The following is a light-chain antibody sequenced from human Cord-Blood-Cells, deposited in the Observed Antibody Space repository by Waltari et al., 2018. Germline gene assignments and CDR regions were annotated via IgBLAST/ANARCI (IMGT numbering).Light chain of an antibody. CDR2: WAS. J-gene: IGKJ2*01. CDR1: QSVLYSSNNKNY. CDR3: QQYYSTPYT. Sequence: DLVMTQSPDSLAVSLRERATITCKSSQSVLYSSNNKNYLAWYQQKPGQPPKLLIYWASTRESGVPDRFSGSGSGTDFTLTISSLQAEDVAVYYCQQYYSTPYTFGQGTKLEIK. V-gene: IGKV4-1*01.